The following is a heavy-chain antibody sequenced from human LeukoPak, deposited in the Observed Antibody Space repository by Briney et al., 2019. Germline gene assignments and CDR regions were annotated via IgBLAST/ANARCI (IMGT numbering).Heavy chain of an antibody. CDR2: IYYSGST. V-gene: IGHV4-39*07. J-gene: IGHJ3*02. Sequence: SETLSLTCTVSGGSISSSRYYWGWIRQPPGKGLEWIGSIYYSGSTYYNPSLKSRVTISVDTSKNQFSLKVSSVTAADTAVYYCAGRFGSAIAFDIWGQGTMVTVSS. D-gene: IGHD3-10*01. CDR3: AGRFGSAIAFDI. CDR1: GGSISSSRYY.